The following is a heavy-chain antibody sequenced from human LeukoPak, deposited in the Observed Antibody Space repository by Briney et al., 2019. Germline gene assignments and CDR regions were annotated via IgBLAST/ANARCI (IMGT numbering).Heavy chain of an antibody. J-gene: IGHJ4*02. D-gene: IGHD3/OR15-3a*01. V-gene: IGHV3-21*01. CDR3: ARGPITLMLHDFLSDSADIDF. CDR2: ISSSSSYI. Sequence: PGGSLRLSCAASGFTFSSYSMNWVRQAPGKGLEWVSSISSSSSYIYYADSVKGRFTISRDNAKNSPYLQMNSLRAEDTAVYYCARGPITLMLHDFLSDSADIDFWGQGTLVTVSS. CDR1: GFTFSSYS.